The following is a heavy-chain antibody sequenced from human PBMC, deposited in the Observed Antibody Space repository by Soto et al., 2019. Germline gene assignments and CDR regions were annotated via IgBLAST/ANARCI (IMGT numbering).Heavy chain of an antibody. Sequence: QVLLQESGPGLVKPSETLSLTCTVSGVSVNSGSFYWTWIRQPPGKGLEWIGFVSYSGTTKYNASLKSRVTISVDTSRRQISLKVSSVTAADTAVYYCARGATVTHSDYWGQGTLVTVSS. CDR2: VSYSGTT. CDR3: ARGATVTHSDY. D-gene: IGHD4-17*01. J-gene: IGHJ4*02. CDR1: GVSVNSGSFY. V-gene: IGHV4-61*01.